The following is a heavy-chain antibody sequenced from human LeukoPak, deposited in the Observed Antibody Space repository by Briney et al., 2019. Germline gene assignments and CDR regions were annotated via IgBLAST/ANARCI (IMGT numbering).Heavy chain of an antibody. J-gene: IGHJ4*02. Sequence: SETLSLTCTVSGGSISSYYWSWIRQPPGKGLEWIGYIYYSGSTNYNPSLKSRGTISVDTSNNQFSLKLTSVTAADTAVYYCARGDGYNFLPYYFDYWGQGTLVTVSS. CDR3: ARGDGYNFLPYYFDY. V-gene: IGHV4-59*01. CDR2: IYYSGST. CDR1: GGSISSYY. D-gene: IGHD5-24*01.